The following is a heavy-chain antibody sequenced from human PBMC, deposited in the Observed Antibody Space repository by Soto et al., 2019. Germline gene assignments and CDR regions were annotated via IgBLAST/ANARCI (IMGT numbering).Heavy chain of an antibody. CDR2: IYYGGST. CDR3: ARAGWAPYYGMDV. V-gene: IGHV4-30-2*01. J-gene: IGHJ6*02. CDR1: GGSISSGDYS. Sequence: PSETLSLTCAVSGGSISSGDYSWNWIRQPPGKGLEWIGYIYYGGSTYYNPSLQSRVTMSVDRSRNQFSLKLSSVTAADTAVYYCARAGWAPYYGMDVWGQGTTVTVSS.